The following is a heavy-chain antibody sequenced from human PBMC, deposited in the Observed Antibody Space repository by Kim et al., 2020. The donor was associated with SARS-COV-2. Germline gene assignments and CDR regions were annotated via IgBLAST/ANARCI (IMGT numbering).Heavy chain of an antibody. J-gene: IGHJ6*02. D-gene: IGHD4-17*01. CDR2: INTNTGNP. Sequence: ASVKVSCKASGYTFTSYAMNWVRQAPGQGLEWMGWINTNTGNPTYAQGFTGRFVFSLDTSVSTAYLQISSLKAEDTAVYYCARAGDTVTAETLYYYYYGMDVWGQGTTVTVSS. CDR1: GYTFTSYA. CDR3: ARAGDTVTAETLYYYYYGMDV. V-gene: IGHV7-4-1*02.